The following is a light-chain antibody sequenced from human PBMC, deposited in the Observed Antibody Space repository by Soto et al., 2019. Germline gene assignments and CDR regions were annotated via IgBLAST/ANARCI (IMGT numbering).Light chain of an antibody. V-gene: IGKV1-12*01. CDR1: QDISSW. J-gene: IGKJ5*01. CDR2: TTS. Sequence: DIQMTQSPSFVSASVGDRVTVTCRASQDISSWLAWYQQKPGKAPKLLIYTTSTLGSGVPSRFSGSRYGTDFTLTISGVQPEEFANYYCQQANRFPITFGQGTRLEMK. CDR3: QQANRFPIT.